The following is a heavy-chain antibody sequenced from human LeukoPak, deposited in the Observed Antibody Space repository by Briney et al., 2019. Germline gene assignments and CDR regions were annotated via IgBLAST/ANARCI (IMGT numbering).Heavy chain of an antibody. Sequence: GGSLRLSCAASGFTFSSYAMSWVRQAPGKGLEWVSAISGSGGSTYYADSVKGRFTISRDNSKNTLYLQMNSLRAEDTAVYYCAKDPVIRQWLVLPAFDIWGQGTMVTVSS. CDR3: AKDPVIRQWLVLPAFDI. V-gene: IGHV3-23*01. CDR1: GFTFSSYA. D-gene: IGHD6-19*01. J-gene: IGHJ3*02. CDR2: ISGSGGST.